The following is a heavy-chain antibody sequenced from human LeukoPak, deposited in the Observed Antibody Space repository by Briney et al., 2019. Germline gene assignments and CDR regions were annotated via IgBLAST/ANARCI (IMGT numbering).Heavy chain of an antibody. CDR1: GFTFSSYT. J-gene: IGHJ4*02. Sequence: PGGSLRLSCAASGFTFSSYTIHWVRQAPGKGLEWVAVISYDGSDKYYANSVKGRFTISRDNSKNTLYLQMDSLRTEDTAVYYCAREGPYRSSWSYWGQGTLVTVSS. CDR3: AREGPYRSSWSY. D-gene: IGHD6-13*01. CDR2: ISYDGSDK. V-gene: IGHV3-30*04.